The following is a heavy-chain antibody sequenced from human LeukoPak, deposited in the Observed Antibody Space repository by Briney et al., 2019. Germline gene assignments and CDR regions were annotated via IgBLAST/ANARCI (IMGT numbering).Heavy chain of an antibody. CDR2: ISFSGSI. V-gene: IGHV4-31*03. CDR3: ARGKKDFLSWNGGASFDY. D-gene: IGHD6-13*01. Sequence: SETLSLTCTVSGGYLGTANNYWSWIRQHPGKGLEWIGYISFSGSIYYNPSLKSRITISTDTSKNQISLRLSSVTAADTATNYCARGKKDFLSWNGGASFDYWGQGTLVTVSS. J-gene: IGHJ4*02. CDR1: GGYLGTANNY.